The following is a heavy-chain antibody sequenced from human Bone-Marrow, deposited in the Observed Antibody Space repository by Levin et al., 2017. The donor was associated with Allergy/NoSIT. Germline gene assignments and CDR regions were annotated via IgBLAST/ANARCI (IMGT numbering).Heavy chain of an antibody. D-gene: IGHD2-2*01. J-gene: IGHJ5*02. CDR2: IKSKTDGGTT. V-gene: IGHV3-15*01. CDR1: GFTFSNAW. Sequence: GGSLRLSCAPSGFTFSNAWMSWVRQAPGKGLEWVGRIKSKTDGGTTDYAAPVKGRFTISRDDSKNTLYLQMNSLKTEDTAVYYCTTDGIQIVVVPAAMEETHNCFYPWGQGTLVTVSS. CDR3: TTDGIQIVVVPAAMEETHNCFYP.